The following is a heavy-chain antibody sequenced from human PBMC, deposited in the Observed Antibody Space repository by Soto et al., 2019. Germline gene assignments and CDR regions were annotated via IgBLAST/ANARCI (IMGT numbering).Heavy chain of an antibody. CDR2: LSGSVGTT. J-gene: IGHJ4*02. Sequence: PGGSLRLSCAVSGFSFGTYTVNWVRQAPGMGLEWVSGLSGSVGTTHYAYSVKGRFTISRDKSKNTLYLQMNNLRAEDTAVYYCAKHLIGGRLQSPFDLRGQGTQVTVSS. D-gene: IGHD3-22*01. CDR1: GFSFGTYT. V-gene: IGHV3-23*01. CDR3: AKHLIGGRLQSPFDL.